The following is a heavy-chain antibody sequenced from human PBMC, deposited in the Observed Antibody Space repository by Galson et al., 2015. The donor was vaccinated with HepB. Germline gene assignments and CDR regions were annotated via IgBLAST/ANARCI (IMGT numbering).Heavy chain of an antibody. D-gene: IGHD6-19*01. J-gene: IGHJ4*02. V-gene: IGHV3-21*01. CDR2: ISSSSSYI. CDR1: GFTFSSYS. CDR3: ASLAVAGIGGYYFDY. Sequence: SLRLSCAASGFTFSSYSMNWVRQAPGKGLEWVSSISSSSSYIYYADSVKGRFTISRDNAKNSLYLQMNSLRAEDTAVYYCASLAVAGIGGYYFDYWGQGTLVTVSS.